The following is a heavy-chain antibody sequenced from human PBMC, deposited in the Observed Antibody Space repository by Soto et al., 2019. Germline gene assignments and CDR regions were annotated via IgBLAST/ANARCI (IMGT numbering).Heavy chain of an antibody. CDR2: IYYSGST. J-gene: IGHJ4*02. CDR3: ARLTTEISY. D-gene: IGHD4-17*01. V-gene: IGHV4-39*01. CDR1: GGSISSSSYY. Sequence: SETLSLTCTVSGGSISSSSYYWGWIRQPPGKGLEWIGSIYYSGSTYYNPSLKSRVTISVDTSKNQFSLKLSSVTAADTAVYYCARLTTEISYWGQGTLVTVSS.